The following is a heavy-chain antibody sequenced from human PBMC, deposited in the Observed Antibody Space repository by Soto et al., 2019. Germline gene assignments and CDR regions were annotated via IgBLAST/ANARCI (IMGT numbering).Heavy chain of an antibody. J-gene: IGHJ4*02. V-gene: IGHV3-23*01. CDR3: AKAPSSSSWYS. CDR1: GFTFSSYA. D-gene: IGHD6-13*01. Sequence: GGSLRLSCAASGFTFSSYAMSWVRQAPGKGLEWVSAISGSGGSTYYADSVKGRFTISRDDSKNTLYLQMNSLRAEDTAVYYCAKAPSSSSWYSWGQGTLVTVSS. CDR2: ISGSGGST.